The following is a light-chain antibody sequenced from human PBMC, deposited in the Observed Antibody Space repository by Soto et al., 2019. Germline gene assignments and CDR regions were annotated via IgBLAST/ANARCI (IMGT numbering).Light chain of an antibody. CDR2: SNT. CDR3: AVWDDSLYV. Sequence: QSVLTQPLSASGTPGQTVTISCSGSSSNIGKNTVNWYQHLPGTAPKLLIYSNTQRPLGVPVRFSGSKSGTSASLAISGLQSDDEADYYCAVWDDSLYVFGSGTKVTVL. V-gene: IGLV1-44*01. CDR1: SSNIGKNT. J-gene: IGLJ1*01.